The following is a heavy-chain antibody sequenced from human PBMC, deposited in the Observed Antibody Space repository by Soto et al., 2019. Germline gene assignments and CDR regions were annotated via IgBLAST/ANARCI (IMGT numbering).Heavy chain of an antibody. CDR2: INAGNGNT. V-gene: IGHV1-3*01. J-gene: IGHJ4*02. D-gene: IGHD1-26*01. CDR1: GYMFTSYA. Sequence: ASVKVSCKASGYMFTSYAMHWVRQAPGQRLEWMGWINAGNGNTKYSQKFQGRVTIIRDTSASTAYMELSSLRSEDTAVYYCARGASPLIDYWGQGTLVTVSS. CDR3: ARGASPLIDY.